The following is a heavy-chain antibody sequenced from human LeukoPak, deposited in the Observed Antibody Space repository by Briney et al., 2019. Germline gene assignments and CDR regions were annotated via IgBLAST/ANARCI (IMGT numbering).Heavy chain of an antibody. D-gene: IGHD2-21*02. V-gene: IGHV4-34*01. CDR2: ISHRGRT. J-gene: IGHJ4*02. CDR3: ARVLGVVTANLDY. CDR1: GGSLSDYY. Sequence: SETLSLTCAVYGGSLSDYYWSWIRQSPGKGLEWIGEISHRGRTYYNLSLKSRVTISVDTSKNQFSLKLSSVTAADTAVYYCARVLGVVTANLDYWGQGTLVTVSS.